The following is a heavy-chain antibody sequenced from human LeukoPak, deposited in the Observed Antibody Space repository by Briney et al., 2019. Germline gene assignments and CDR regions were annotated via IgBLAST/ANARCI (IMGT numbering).Heavy chain of an antibody. D-gene: IGHD6-19*01. Sequence: QTGGSLRLSCAASGFTFSSYAMSWVRQAPGKVLEWVSGISGRGGSTYCADSVKGRFTISRNNSKNTLYLQVNSLRAEDTAVYYCAKCDPYSSGWYWYFQHWGQGTLVTVSS. V-gene: IGHV3-23*01. CDR1: GFTFSSYA. J-gene: IGHJ1*01. CDR2: ISGRGGST. CDR3: AKCDPYSSGWYWYFQH.